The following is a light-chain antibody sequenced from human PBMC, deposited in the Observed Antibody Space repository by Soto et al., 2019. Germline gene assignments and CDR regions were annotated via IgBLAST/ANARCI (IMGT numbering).Light chain of an antibody. J-gene: IGKJ1*01. Sequence: EVVMTRSPATLSVSPGERATLSCRASQSVSINLAWYQQKPGQAPRLLIFGASTRATGIPARFSGSGSGTEFTLTISSLQSEDFAVYYCHQYNNWPPWTFGQGTKVEIK. CDR2: GAS. CDR1: QSVSIN. CDR3: HQYNNWPPWT. V-gene: IGKV3-15*01.